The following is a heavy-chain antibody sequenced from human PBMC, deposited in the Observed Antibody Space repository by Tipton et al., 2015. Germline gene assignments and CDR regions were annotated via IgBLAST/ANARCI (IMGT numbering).Heavy chain of an antibody. CDR3: AKGGEYSGYDLFDY. CDR1: GFTFDDYA. CDR2: ISYSGGTT. V-gene: IGHV3-23*01. D-gene: IGHD5-12*01. J-gene: IGHJ4*02. Sequence: SLRLSCAASGFTFDDYAMHWVRQAPGKGLEWVSVISYSGGTTYYADSVKGRFTISRDNSKSTLYLQMNSLRADDTAVYYCAKGGEYSGYDLFDYWGQGTLVTVSS.